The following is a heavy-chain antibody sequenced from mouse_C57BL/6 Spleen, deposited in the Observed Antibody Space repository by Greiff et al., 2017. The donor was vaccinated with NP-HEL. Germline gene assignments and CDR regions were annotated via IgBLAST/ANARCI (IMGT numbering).Heavy chain of an antibody. J-gene: IGHJ3*01. CDR1: GYTFTDYE. Sequence: QVQLKESGAELVRPGASVTLSCKASGYTFTDYEMHWVKQTPVHGLEWIGAIDPETGGTAYNQKFKGKAILTADKSSSTAYMELRSLTSEDSAVYYCTRKTAWFAYWGQGTLVTVSA. V-gene: IGHV1-15*01. CDR3: TRKTAWFAY. CDR2: IDPETGGT.